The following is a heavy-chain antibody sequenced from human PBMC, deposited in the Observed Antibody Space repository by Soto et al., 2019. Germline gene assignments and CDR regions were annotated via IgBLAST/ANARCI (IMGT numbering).Heavy chain of an antibody. CDR1: GFTFSSYG. Sequence: GGSLRLSCAASGFTFSSYGIHWVRQAPGKGLEWVALISYDGANKYYADSVKGRFTISRDNSKNTLYLQMNSLRPEDTAVYYCAKPYFIFNSCFDNWFDPWGQGILVTVFS. D-gene: IGHD3-3*01. CDR2: ISYDGANK. J-gene: IGHJ5*02. CDR3: AKPYFIFNSCFDNWFDP. V-gene: IGHV3-30*18.